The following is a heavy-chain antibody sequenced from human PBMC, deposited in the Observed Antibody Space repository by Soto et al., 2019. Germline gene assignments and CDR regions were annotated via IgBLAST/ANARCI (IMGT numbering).Heavy chain of an antibody. CDR1: GFTFSSYW. D-gene: IGHD2-2*01. J-gene: IGHJ6*03. CDR2: IKQDGSEK. Sequence: GGSLRLSCAASGFTFSSYWMSWVRQAPGKGLEWVANIKQDGSEKYYVDSVKGRFTISRDNAKNSLYLQMNSLRAEDTAVYYCAREGDIVVVHYYYYYMDVWGKGTTVTVSS. V-gene: IGHV3-7*01. CDR3: AREGDIVVVHYYYYYMDV.